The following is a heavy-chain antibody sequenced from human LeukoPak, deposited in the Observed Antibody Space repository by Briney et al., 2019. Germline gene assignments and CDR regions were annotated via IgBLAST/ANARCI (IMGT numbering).Heavy chain of an antibody. D-gene: IGHD5-24*01. CDR3: AKVIQMVTDYDAFDI. J-gene: IGHJ3*02. V-gene: IGHV3-30*18. CDR1: GVSFSGYG. CDR2: MSHDGSNK. Sequence: PGGSLRLSCAVSGVSFSGYGMHWVRQAPGKGLEWVAVMSHDGSNKYYADSVKGRFTISRDNSKNTMYLQINSLRAEDTAVYYCAKVIQMVTDYDAFDIWGQGTMVTVSS.